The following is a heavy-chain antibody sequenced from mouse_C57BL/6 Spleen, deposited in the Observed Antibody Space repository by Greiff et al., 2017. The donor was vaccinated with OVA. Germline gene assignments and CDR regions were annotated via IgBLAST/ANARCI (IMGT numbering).Heavy chain of an antibody. Sequence: VQLQQPGAELVRPGTSVKLSCKASGYTFTSYWMHWVKQRPGQGLEWIGVIDPSDSYTNSNQKFKGKATLTVDTSSSTAYMQLSSLTSEDSAVYYCARGEVDYWGQGTTLTVSS. V-gene: IGHV1-59*01. CDR2: IDPSDSYT. J-gene: IGHJ2*01. CDR1: GYTFTSYW. CDR3: ARGEVDY.